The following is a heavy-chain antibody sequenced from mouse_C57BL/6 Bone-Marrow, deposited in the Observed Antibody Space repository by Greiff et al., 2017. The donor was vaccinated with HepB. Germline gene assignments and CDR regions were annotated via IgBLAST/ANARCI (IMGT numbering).Heavy chain of an antibody. CDR1: GVAFSRYW. V-gene: IGHV4-1*01. CDR2: INPDSSTI. Sequence: GVAFSRYWMSWVRRAPGKGLEWIGEINPDSSTINYAPSLKDKFIISRDNAKNTLYLQMSKVRSEDTALYYCARTVPWFAYWGQGTLVTVSA. J-gene: IGHJ3*01. CDR3: ARTVPWFAY.